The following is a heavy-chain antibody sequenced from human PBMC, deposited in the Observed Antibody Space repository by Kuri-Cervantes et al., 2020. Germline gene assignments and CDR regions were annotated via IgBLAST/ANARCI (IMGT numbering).Heavy chain of an antibody. J-gene: IGHJ4*02. CDR1: GYTFTSYG. Sequence: ASVKVSCKASGYTFTSYGISWVRRAPGQGLEWMGWISAYNGNTNYAQKLQGRVTMTTDTSTSTACMELRSLRSDDTAVYYCATASGYCSGGSCPNWGQGTLVTVSS. CDR2: ISAYNGNT. D-gene: IGHD2-15*01. CDR3: ATASGYCSGGSCPN. V-gene: IGHV1-18*01.